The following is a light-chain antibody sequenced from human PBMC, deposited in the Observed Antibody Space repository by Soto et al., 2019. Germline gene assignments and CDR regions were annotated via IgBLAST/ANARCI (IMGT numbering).Light chain of an antibody. Sequence: QSALTQPASVSGSPGQSITISCTGTSSDVGSYNLVSWYQQYPGKAPKLVIYEVIKRPSGVSNRFSGSKSGNTASLTISGLQAEDEADDYCCSYAGSTSVFGTGTKVTVL. CDR2: EVI. J-gene: IGLJ1*01. CDR3: CSYAGSTSV. V-gene: IGLV2-23*02. CDR1: SSDVGSYNL.